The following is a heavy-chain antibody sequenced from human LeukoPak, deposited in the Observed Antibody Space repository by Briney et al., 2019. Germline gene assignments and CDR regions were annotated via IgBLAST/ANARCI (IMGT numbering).Heavy chain of an antibody. J-gene: IGHJ4*02. D-gene: IGHD2-15*01. CDR3: ARGWWLLGY. V-gene: IGHV4-59*01. CDR1: GGSISSYY. CDR2: IYYSGST. Sequence: SETLSLTCTVSGGSISSYYWSWIRQPPGKGLEWIGYIYYSGSTNYNPSLKSRVTISVDTSKNQFSLKLSSVTAADTAVYYCARGWWLLGYWGQGTLVTVSS.